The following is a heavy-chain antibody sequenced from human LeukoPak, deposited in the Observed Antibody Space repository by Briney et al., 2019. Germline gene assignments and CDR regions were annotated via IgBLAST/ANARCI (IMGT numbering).Heavy chain of an antibody. CDR2: IAADGGVK. D-gene: IGHD6-19*01. J-gene: IGHJ4*02. Sequence: HPGRSLRLSCVTSTFTFNNHGMHWVRQAPGKGLEWVAVIAADGGVKHYTYSVKGRFVFTRDDSKNTVYLEMNNVKVEDTAVYYCAREATWGQWYFDHWGQGAPVIVSS. CDR3: AREATWGQWYFDH. CDR1: TFTFNNHG. V-gene: IGHV3-30*03.